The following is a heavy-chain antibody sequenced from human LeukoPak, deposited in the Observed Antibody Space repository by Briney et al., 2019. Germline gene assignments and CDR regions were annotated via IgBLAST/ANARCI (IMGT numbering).Heavy chain of an antibody. CDR2: ISGSGGST. CDR3: ARDGGGVVITSDAFDI. CDR1: GFTFSSYA. J-gene: IGHJ3*02. Sequence: GGSLRLSCAASGFTFSSYAMSWVRQAPGKGLEWVSAISGSGGSTYYADSVKGRFTISRDNAKNSLYLQMNSLRAEDTAVYYCARDGGGVVITSDAFDIWGQGTMVTVSS. V-gene: IGHV3-23*01. D-gene: IGHD3-22*01.